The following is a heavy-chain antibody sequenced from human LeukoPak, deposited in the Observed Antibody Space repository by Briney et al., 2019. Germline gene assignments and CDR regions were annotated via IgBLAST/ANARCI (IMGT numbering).Heavy chain of an antibody. Sequence: SETLSLTCTVSGGSINNYYWSWIRQPPGKGLEWIAYISYSGSTNYNPSLRSRVTISLDTSKNHFSLKLSSVTAADTAVYYCARQSSGYDLGPFAYWGQGTLVTVSS. V-gene: IGHV4-59*08. CDR3: ARQSSGYDLGPFAY. CDR1: GGSINNYY. J-gene: IGHJ4*02. D-gene: IGHD5-12*01. CDR2: ISYSGST.